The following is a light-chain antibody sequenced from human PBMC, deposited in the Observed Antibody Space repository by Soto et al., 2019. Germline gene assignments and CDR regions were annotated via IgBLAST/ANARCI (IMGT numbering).Light chain of an antibody. CDR2: EAS. V-gene: IGKV1-5*03. J-gene: IGKJ1*01. Sequence: DIQMTQSPSTLSASVGDRVTITCRASQSISDLLAWYQQKPGKAPKLLIYEASNLKSGVPSRFSGSGSGTEYTLTISSLQPDDFASYYCQQYNCFWTFGRGTKVEIK. CDR1: QSISDL. CDR3: QQYNCFWT.